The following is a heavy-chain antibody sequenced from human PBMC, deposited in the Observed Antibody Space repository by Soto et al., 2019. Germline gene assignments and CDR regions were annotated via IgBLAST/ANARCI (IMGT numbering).Heavy chain of an antibody. CDR3: ARDSDYYPLMH. V-gene: IGHV4-30-2*01. D-gene: IGHD3-22*01. J-gene: IGHJ4*02. Sequence: PXETLSLTCAVSGCSISTGDYSWSWIRQPPGKGLEWIGYIYHSGRTYYNPSLKSRVTISVDRSTNQFSLKLSSVTAADTAVYYCARDSDYYPLMHWGQGTLVTVSS. CDR2: IYHSGRT. CDR1: GCSISTGDYS.